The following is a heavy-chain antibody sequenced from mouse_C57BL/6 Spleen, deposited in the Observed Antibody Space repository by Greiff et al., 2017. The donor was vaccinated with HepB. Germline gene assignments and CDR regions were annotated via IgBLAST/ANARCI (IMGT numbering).Heavy chain of an antibody. V-gene: IGHV1-82*01. CDR1: GYAFSSSW. Sequence: QVQLKESGPELVKPGASVKISCKASGYAFSSSWMNWVKQRPGKGLEWIGRIYPGDGDTNYNGKFKGKATLTADKSSSTAYMQLSSLTSEDSAVYFCARTWDGRDYWGQGTTLTVSS. CDR2: IYPGDGDT. J-gene: IGHJ2*01. CDR3: ARTWDGRDY. D-gene: IGHD4-1*01.